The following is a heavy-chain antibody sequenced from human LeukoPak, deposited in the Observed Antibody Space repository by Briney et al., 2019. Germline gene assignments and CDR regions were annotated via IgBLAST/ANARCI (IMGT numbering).Heavy chain of an antibody. J-gene: IGHJ4*02. CDR3: ARVPGYDDYGGFYYFDY. V-gene: IGHV3-53*01. CDR2: IYSGGST. Sequence: GGSLRLSCAASGFTVSSNYMSWVRQAPGKGLEWVSVIYSGGSTYYADSVKGRFTTSRDNSKNTLYLQMNSLRAEDTAVYYCARVPGYDDYGGFYYFDYWGQGTLVTVSS. D-gene: IGHD4-23*01. CDR1: GFTVSSNY.